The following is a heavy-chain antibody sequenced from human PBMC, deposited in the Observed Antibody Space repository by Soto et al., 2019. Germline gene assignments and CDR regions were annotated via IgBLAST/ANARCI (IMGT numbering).Heavy chain of an antibody. CDR1: CYTFTSYG. CDR2: ISAYNGNT. V-gene: IGHV1-18*04. D-gene: IGHD3-22*01. J-gene: IGHJ3*02. Sequence: SVKVSFRASCYTFTSYGISWVRQAPGQGLEWMGWISAYNGNTNYAQKLQGRVTMTTDTSTSTAYMELRSLRSDDTAVYYCAREGKHYDSSGWHDAFDIWGQGTMVTVSS. CDR3: AREGKHYDSSGWHDAFDI.